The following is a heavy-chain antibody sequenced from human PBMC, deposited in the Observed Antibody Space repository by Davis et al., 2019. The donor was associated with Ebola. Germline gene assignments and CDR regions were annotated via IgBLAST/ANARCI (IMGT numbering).Heavy chain of an antibody. D-gene: IGHD3/OR15-3a*01. Sequence: ASVKVSCKLSGYTLTDLSIHWVRQAPGKGLEWMGGSDPNDGETLYAQKFQGRVTMTADISTDTAYMELSSLRSEDTAVYYCAISDYTFWTGYSNYYGMDVWGQGTTVTVSS. J-gene: IGHJ6*02. CDR3: AISDYTFWTGYSNYYGMDV. CDR1: GYTLTDLS. CDR2: SDPNDGET. V-gene: IGHV1-24*01.